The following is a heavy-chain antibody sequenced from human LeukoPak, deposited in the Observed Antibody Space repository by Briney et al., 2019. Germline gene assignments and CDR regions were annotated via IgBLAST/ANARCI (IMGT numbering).Heavy chain of an antibody. CDR2: ISGSGSST. J-gene: IGHJ3*02. CDR1: GFTFSTYA. D-gene: IGHD3-9*01. Sequence: GGSLRLSCAAPGFTFSTYAMSWVRQAPGKGLEWVSTISGSGSSTYHADSVKGRFTISRDNSKNTLYLQMNSLRAEDTAVYYCARGQVDWADAFDIWGQGTMVTVSS. V-gene: IGHV3-23*01. CDR3: ARGQVDWADAFDI.